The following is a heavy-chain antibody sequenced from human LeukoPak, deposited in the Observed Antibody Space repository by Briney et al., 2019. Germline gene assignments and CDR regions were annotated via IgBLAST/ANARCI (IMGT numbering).Heavy chain of an antibody. D-gene: IGHD6-19*01. V-gene: IGHV3-9*01. J-gene: IGHJ4*02. CDR2: ISWNSGSI. Sequence: QPGRSLRLSCAASGFTFDDYAMHWVRQAPGKGLEWVSGISWNSGSIGYADSVKGRFTISRDNAKNSLYLQMNSLRAEDTALYYCAKDSSRYSSAQGRAFGYWGQGTLVTVSS. CDR1: GFTFDDYA. CDR3: AKDSSRYSSAQGRAFGY.